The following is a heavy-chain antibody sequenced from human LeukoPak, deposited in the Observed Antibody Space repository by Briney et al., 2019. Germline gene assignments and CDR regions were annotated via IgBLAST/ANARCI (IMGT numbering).Heavy chain of an antibody. CDR3: ARIPITMVRGVRDY. V-gene: IGHV1-2*02. CDR2: INPNSGGT. J-gene: IGHJ4*02. D-gene: IGHD3-10*01. CDR1: GYTFTGYY. Sequence: GASVKVSCKASGYTFTGYYMHWVRQAPGQGLEWMGWINPNSGGTNYAQKFQGRVTMTRDTSISTAYMELSRLRSDDTAVYYCARIPITMVRGVRDYWGQGTLVTVSS.